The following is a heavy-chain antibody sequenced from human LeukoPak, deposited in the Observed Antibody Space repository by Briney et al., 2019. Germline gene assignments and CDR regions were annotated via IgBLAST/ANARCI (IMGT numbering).Heavy chain of an antibody. V-gene: IGHV3-48*03. Sequence: GGSLRLSCAASGFTFSSYEMNWVRRAPGKGLEWVSYISSSGSTIYYADSVKGRFTISRDNAKNSLYLQMNSLRAEDTAVYYCARGRNILTYWGQGTLVTVSS. CDR2: ISSSGSTI. CDR1: GFTFSSYE. CDR3: ARGRNILTY. D-gene: IGHD3-9*01. J-gene: IGHJ4*02.